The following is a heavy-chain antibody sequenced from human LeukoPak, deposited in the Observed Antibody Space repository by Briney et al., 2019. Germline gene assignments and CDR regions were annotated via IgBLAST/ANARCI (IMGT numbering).Heavy chain of an antibody. CDR3: ATGVVVFDY. J-gene: IGHJ4*02. CDR2: IYYSGST. Sequence: SETLSLTCTVSGGSISSYYWSWIRQPPGKGLEWIGYIYYSGSTYYNPSLKSRVTISVDTSKNQFSLKLSSVTAADTAVYYCATGVVVFDYWGQGTLVTVSS. CDR1: GGSISSYY. V-gene: IGHV4-59*08. D-gene: IGHD3-22*01.